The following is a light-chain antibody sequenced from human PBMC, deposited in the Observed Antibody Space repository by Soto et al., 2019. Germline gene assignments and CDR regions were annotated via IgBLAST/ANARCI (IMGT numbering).Light chain of an antibody. CDR3: QQFNSYPRT. CDR2: DAS. CDR1: QGISSA. V-gene: IGKV1-13*02. J-gene: IGKJ2*02. Sequence: AIQLTQSPSSLSASVGDRVTITCRASQGISSALAWYQQKPGKAPKLLIYDASSLESGVPSRFSDSRSGTDFTLTISSLQPEDFATYYCQQFNSYPRTFGQGTKLEIK.